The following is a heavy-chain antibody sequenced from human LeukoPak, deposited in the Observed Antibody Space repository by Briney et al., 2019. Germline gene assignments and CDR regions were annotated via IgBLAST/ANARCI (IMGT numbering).Heavy chain of an antibody. CDR2: ISGSGGST. Sequence: GGSLRLSCAASGFTFSSYAMSWVRQAPGKGPEWVSAISGSGGSTYYPDSVKGRFTISRDNSKNTLYLQMHSLRAEDTAVYYCAKETYYDSSGAPLFDYWGQGTLVTVSS. J-gene: IGHJ4*02. CDR3: AKETYYDSSGAPLFDY. D-gene: IGHD3-22*01. CDR1: GFTFSSYA. V-gene: IGHV3-23*01.